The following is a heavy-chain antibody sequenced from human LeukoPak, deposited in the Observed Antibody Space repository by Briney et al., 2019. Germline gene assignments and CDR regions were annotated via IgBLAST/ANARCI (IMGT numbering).Heavy chain of an antibody. CDR2: ISGSGGST. V-gene: IGHV3-23*01. CDR1: RFTFSSYA. J-gene: IGHJ4*02. D-gene: IGHD3-10*01. CDR3: AKVKWFGELLSHFDY. Sequence: GGSLRLSCAASRFTFSSYAMSWVRQAPGKGLEWVSAISGSGGSTYYADSVKGRFTISRDNSKNTLYLQMNSLRAEDTAVYYCAKVKWFGELLSHFDYWGQGTLVTVSS.